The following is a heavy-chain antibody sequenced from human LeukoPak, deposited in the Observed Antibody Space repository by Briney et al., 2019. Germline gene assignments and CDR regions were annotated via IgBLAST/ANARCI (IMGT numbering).Heavy chain of an antibody. Sequence: GGSLTLSCAGSGFAFSTYSMNWVRQAPGKGLEWVSGITGSGANTYYADSVKGRFTISRDNSKNTLYLRMNSLRAEDTAVYYCYYYDSSGFYPQTKIDYWGQGTLVTVSS. CDR2: ITGSGANT. J-gene: IGHJ4*02. V-gene: IGHV3-23*01. CDR3: YYYDSSGFYPQTKIDY. CDR1: GFAFSTYS. D-gene: IGHD3-22*01.